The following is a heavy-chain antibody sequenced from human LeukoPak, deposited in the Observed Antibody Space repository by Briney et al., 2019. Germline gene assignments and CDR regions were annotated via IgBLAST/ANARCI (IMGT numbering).Heavy chain of an antibody. D-gene: IGHD3-22*01. CDR2: ISGSGDNT. CDR1: GFTFINYA. V-gene: IGHV3-23*01. J-gene: IGHJ4*02. Sequence: PGGSLRLFCAASGFTFINYAMSWVRQAPGKGLEWVSGISGSGDNTYYADSVKGRFTISRDNSKNTLYVQVNSLGTEDTAAYYCAKGSYYDSSGSFYFDYWGQGTLVTVSS. CDR3: AKGSYYDSSGSFYFDY.